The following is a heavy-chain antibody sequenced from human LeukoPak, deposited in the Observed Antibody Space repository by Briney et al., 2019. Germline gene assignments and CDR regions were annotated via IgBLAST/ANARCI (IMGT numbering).Heavy chain of an antibody. J-gene: IGHJ5*02. D-gene: IGHD3-3*01. CDR3: ARLVDFWSGSVRFDP. Sequence: SETLSLTCTVSGGSISSSSYYWGWIRQPPGKGLEWIGSIYFSGSTYYNPSLKSRVTISVDTSKNQFSLKLSSVTAADTAVYYCARLVDFWSGSVRFDPWGQGTLVTVSS. CDR1: GGSISSSSYY. CDR2: IYFSGST. V-gene: IGHV4-39*01.